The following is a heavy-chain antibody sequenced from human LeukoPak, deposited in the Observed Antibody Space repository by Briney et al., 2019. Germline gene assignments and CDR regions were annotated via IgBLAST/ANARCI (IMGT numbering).Heavy chain of an antibody. CDR1: GYSISSGYY. CDR3: ARGVFI. J-gene: IGHJ3*02. D-gene: IGHD2-21*01. V-gene: IGHV4-38-2*01. Sequence: SETLSLTCAVSGYSISSGYYWGWIRQPPGKGLEWIGSIYHSGSTYYNPSLKSRVTISVDTSKNQFSLKLSSVTAAGTAVYYCARGVFIWGQGTMVTVSS. CDR2: IYHSGST.